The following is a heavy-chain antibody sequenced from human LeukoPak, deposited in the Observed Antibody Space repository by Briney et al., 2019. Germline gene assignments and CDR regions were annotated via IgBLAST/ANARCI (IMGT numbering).Heavy chain of an antibody. CDR3: ARLYFGGNAIGPYYYFDV. Sequence: SETLSLTCTVSGGSVSSYYWSWIRQPPGKGLEWIGYIYFSGSTNYNPSLKSRVTMSVDTSKNQFSLNLDSVTAADTAVYYCARLYFGGNAIGPYYYFDVWGRGTLVTVSS. J-gene: IGHJ2*01. V-gene: IGHV4-59*08. CDR2: IYFSGST. D-gene: IGHD4-23*01. CDR1: GGSVSSYY.